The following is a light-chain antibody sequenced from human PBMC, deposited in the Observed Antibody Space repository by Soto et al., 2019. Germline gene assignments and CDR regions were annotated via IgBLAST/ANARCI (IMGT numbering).Light chain of an antibody. CDR2: EVS. CDR1: SSDVGGYKY. J-gene: IGLJ1*01. Sequence: QSALTQPASVSGSPGQSITISCTGTSSDVGGYKYVSWYQQHPGKAPKLMIYEVSNRPSGVSNRFSGSKSGSTASLTISGLQAEDEADYYCGTWDSSLSVYVFAIGTKVTVL. CDR3: GTWDSSLSVYV. V-gene: IGLV2-14*01.